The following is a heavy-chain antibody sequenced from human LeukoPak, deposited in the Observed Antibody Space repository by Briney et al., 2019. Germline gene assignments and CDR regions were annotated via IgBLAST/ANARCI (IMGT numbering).Heavy chain of an antibody. J-gene: IGHJ4*02. CDR2: ISYDGSNK. D-gene: IGHD6-19*01. CDR1: GFTFSSYG. V-gene: IGHV3-30*18. CDR3: AKDRERYSSGWTPFDY. Sequence: PGGSLRLSCAASGFTFSSYGMHWVRQAPGKGLEWVAVISYDGSNKYYADSVKGRFTISRDNSKNTLYLQMNSLRAEDTAVYYCAKDRERYSSGWTPFDYWGQGTLVTVSS.